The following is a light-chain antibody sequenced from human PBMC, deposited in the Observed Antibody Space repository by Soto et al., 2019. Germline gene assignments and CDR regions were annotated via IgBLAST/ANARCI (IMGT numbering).Light chain of an antibody. Sequence: DIQMTQSPSTLSASVGDRVTITCRASQSISGWLAWYQQKPGTAPKLLIYEASNLESGVPSRFSGSGSGTEIALTICLLKPDDFATDSCQQHYSDWTFGQGTTVAIK. J-gene: IGKJ1*01. CDR3: QQHYSDWT. CDR1: QSISGW. CDR2: EAS. V-gene: IGKV1-5*01.